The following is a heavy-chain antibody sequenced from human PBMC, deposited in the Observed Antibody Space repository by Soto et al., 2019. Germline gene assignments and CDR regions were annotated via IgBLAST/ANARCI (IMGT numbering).Heavy chain of an antibody. CDR1: GFTFSSYA. CDR3: AKDPGRSSGWYEYFQH. Sequence: EVQLLESGGGLVQPGGSLRLSCAASGFTFSSYAMSWVRQAPGKGLEWVSAISGSGGSTYYADSVKGRFTISRDNSKNTLYLQMNSLRAEDTAVYYCAKDPGRSSGWYEYFQHWGQGTLVTVSS. D-gene: IGHD6-19*01. CDR2: ISGSGGST. V-gene: IGHV3-23*01. J-gene: IGHJ1*01.